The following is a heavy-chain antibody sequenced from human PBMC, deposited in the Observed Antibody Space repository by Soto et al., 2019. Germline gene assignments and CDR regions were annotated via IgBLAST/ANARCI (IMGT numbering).Heavy chain of an antibody. CDR1: GFTFSSYA. Sequence: EVQLLESGGGLVQPGGSLRLSCEASGFTFSSYAMSWVRQAPGKGLEWVSAISGSGGSTYYADSVKGRFTISRDNSKNTLYLQMNSLRAEDTAVYYCAKEGGGYCGGDCYGYFDYWGQGTLVTVSS. D-gene: IGHD2-21*02. V-gene: IGHV3-23*01. J-gene: IGHJ4*02. CDR3: AKEGGGYCGGDCYGYFDY. CDR2: ISGSGGST.